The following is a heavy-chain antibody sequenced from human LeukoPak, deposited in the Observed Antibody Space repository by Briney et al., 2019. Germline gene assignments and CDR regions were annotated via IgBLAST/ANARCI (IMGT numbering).Heavy chain of an antibody. CDR1: GFTFSSYG. J-gene: IGHJ4*02. D-gene: IGHD5-18*01. Sequence: GGSLRPSCAASGFTFSSYGMHWVRQAPGKGLEWVAVISYDGSNKYYADSVKGRFTISRDNSKNTLYLQMNSLRAEDTAVYYCAKEGRDTAMAQLDYWGQGTLVTVSS. CDR2: ISYDGSNK. CDR3: AKEGRDTAMAQLDY. V-gene: IGHV3-30*18.